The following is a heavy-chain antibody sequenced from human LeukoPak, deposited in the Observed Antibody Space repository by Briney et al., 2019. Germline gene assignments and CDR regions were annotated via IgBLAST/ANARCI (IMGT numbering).Heavy chain of an antibody. V-gene: IGHV1-18*01. CDR2: ISPYNGNT. J-gene: IGHJ4*02. D-gene: IGHD6-19*01. CDR3: AKGGNSGWYPDY. CDR1: GYTFTSYG. Sequence: ASVKVSCKASGYTFTSYGIIWVRQAPGQGLEWMGWISPYNGNTNRAQKFQGRVTMTTDTSTSTAYMELRSLRSDDTAVYYCAKGGNSGWYPDYWGQGTLVTVSS.